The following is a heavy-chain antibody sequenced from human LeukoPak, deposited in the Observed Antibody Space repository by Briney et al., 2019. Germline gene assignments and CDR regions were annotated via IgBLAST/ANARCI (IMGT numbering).Heavy chain of an antibody. D-gene: IGHD3-22*01. CDR1: GFTFSSYS. CDR3: ARESLYYVSSGPGV. V-gene: IGHV3-66*02. CDR2: IYSGGST. Sequence: GGSLRLSCAASGFTFSSYSMNWVRQAPGKGLEWVSVIYSGGSTYYADSVKGRFTISRDSSKNTLYLQMNSLRAEDTAVYYCARESLYYVSSGPGVWGQGTTVTVSS. J-gene: IGHJ6*02.